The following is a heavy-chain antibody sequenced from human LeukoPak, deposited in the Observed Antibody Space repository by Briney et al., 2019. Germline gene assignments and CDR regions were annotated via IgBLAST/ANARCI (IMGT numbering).Heavy chain of an antibody. D-gene: IGHD5-18*01. Sequence: ASVKVSCKASGYSFTTYYMHWVRQAPGQGLEWMGWINTSTGNPTYAQGFTGRFVFSLDTSVSTAYLQISSLKAEDTAVYYCALVRYSYGPGEGDYWGQGTLVTVSS. V-gene: IGHV7-4-1*02. CDR2: INTSTGNP. CDR3: ALVRYSYGPGEGDY. CDR1: GYSFTTYY. J-gene: IGHJ4*02.